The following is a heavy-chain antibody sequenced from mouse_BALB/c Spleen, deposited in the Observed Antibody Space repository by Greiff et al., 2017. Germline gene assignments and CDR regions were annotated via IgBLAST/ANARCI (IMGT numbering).Heavy chain of an antibody. CDR1: GFNIKDTY. CDR3: AMITLYAMDY. Sequence: VQLKESGAELVKPGASVKLSCTASGFNIKDTYMHWVKQRPEQGLEWIGRIDPANGNTKYDPKFQGKATITADTSSNTAYLQLSSLTSEDTAVYYCAMITLYAMDYWGQGTSVTVSS. CDR2: IDPANGNT. D-gene: IGHD2-4*01. J-gene: IGHJ4*01. V-gene: IGHV14-3*02.